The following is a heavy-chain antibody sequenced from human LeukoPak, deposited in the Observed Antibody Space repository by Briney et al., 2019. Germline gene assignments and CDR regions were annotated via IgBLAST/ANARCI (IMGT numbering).Heavy chain of an antibody. Sequence: GGSLRLSCAASGFTFSNYGMHWVRQAPGKGLEWVAFIRFDGSNQYYADSVKGRFTISRDNSNNTLFLQMNSLRVDDTAVYFCAKGYGESHFDSWGQGTLVTVSS. CDR2: IRFDGSNQ. CDR1: GFTFSNYG. J-gene: IGHJ4*02. CDR3: AKGYGESHFDS. V-gene: IGHV3-30*02. D-gene: IGHD4/OR15-4a*01.